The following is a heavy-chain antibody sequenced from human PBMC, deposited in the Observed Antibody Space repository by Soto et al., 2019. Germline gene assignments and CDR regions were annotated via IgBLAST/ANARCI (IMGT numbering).Heavy chain of an antibody. J-gene: IGHJ4*02. Sequence: QVQLQESGPGLVKPSETLSLTCTVSGGSVSSTSYYWSWIRQPPGKGLEWIGYIHYSGSTNYNPSLKSRVTISVDTSKNQFSLKLSSVTAEDTAVFYCVRAWEHLYFDYWGQGTLVTVSS. D-gene: IGHD1-26*01. CDR1: GGSVSSTSYY. CDR3: VRAWEHLYFDY. CDR2: IHYSGST. V-gene: IGHV4-61*01.